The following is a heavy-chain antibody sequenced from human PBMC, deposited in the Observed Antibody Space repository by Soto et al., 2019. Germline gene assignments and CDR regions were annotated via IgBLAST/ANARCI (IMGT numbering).Heavy chain of an antibody. CDR2: IKQEGSEK. V-gene: IGHV3-7*05. CDR1: GFTFSSFW. Sequence: GGSLRLSCAASGFTFSSFWMSWVRQAPGKGLEWVANIKQEGSEKYYVDSVKGRFTISRDNAKNSLYLQMNSLRAEDTAVYYCATRRGRAYYYYYYMDVWGKGTTVTVSS. CDR3: ATRRGRAYYYYYYMDV. J-gene: IGHJ6*03.